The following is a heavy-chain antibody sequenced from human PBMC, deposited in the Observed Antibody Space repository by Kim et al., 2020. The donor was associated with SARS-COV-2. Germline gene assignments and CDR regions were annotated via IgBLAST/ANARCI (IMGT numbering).Heavy chain of an antibody. CDR3: ARDPWLRLRGLTYSYYGMSV. V-gene: IGHV3-30-3*01. D-gene: IGHD3-10*01. Sequence: GGSLRLSCAASGFTFSSCAMHWVRQAPGKGLEWVAVISYDGSNKNYADSVKGRFTISRDNSKNTLYLQMNSLRAEDTALYYCARDPWLRLRGLTYSYYGMSVWGQGTTVTVSS. CDR1: GFTFSSCA. J-gene: IGHJ6*02. CDR2: ISYDGSNK.